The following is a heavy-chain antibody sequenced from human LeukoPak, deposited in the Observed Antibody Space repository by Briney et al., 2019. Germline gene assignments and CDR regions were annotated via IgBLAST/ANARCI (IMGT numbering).Heavy chain of an antibody. V-gene: IGHV3-66*01. CDR1: GFTVSSNY. CDR2: IYSGGST. D-gene: IGHD3-22*01. J-gene: IGHJ4*02. Sequence: GGSLRLSRAASGFTVSSNYMSWVRQAPGKGLEWVSVIYSGGSTYYADSVKGRFTISRDNSKNTLYLQMNSLRAEDTAVYYCAAGIYDSSGWLDYWGQGTLVTVSS. CDR3: AAGIYDSSGWLDY.